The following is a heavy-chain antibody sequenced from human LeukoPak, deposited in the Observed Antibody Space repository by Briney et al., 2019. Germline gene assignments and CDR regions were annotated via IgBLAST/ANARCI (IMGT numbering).Heavy chain of an antibody. D-gene: IGHD2-2*01. V-gene: IGHV3-21*01. CDR1: GFTFSSYS. CDR3: ARSRYCSSTSCPDAFDI. CDR2: ISSSSSYI. J-gene: IGHJ3*02. Sequence: GGSLRLSCAASGFTFSSYSMNWVRQAPGKGLEWVSSISSSSSYIYYADSVKGRFTTSRDNAKNSLYLQVNSLRAEDTAVYYCARSRYCSSTSCPDAFDIWGQGTMVTVSS.